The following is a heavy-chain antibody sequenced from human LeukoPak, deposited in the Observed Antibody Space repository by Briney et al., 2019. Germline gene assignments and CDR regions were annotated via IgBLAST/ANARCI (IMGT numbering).Heavy chain of an antibody. Sequence: GGSLRLSCAASGFTFSSYSMNWVRQAPGKGLEWVSSISSSSSYIYYADSVKGRFTISRDNVKNSLYLQMNSLRAEDTAVYYCARDLDYYDSSGPTHPWGQGTLVTVSS. J-gene: IGHJ5*02. CDR1: GFTFSSYS. D-gene: IGHD3-22*01. CDR2: ISSSSSYI. V-gene: IGHV3-21*01. CDR3: ARDLDYYDSSGPTHP.